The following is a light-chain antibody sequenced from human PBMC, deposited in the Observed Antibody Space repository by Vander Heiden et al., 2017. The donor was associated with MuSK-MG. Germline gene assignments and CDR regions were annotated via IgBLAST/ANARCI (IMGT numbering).Light chain of an antibody. Sequence: DIQMTQSPSSLSASVGDRVTITCQASQDISNSLSWYQQKPGTAPYLLIYDASNLEIGVPSRFSGSGSGTDFTFTISSRQPEDAATYYCQQYDNFPYTFGQGTKLEI. CDR1: QDISNS. CDR3: QQYDNFPYT. V-gene: IGKV1-33*01. CDR2: DAS. J-gene: IGKJ2*01.